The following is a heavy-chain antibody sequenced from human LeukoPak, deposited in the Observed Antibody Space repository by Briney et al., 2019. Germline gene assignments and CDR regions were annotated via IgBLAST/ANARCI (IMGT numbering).Heavy chain of an antibody. CDR1: GFTFSSYG. D-gene: IGHD6-19*01. CDR3: AKDGLAEGFSSGWYEGYYFDY. Sequence: GGSLRLSCAASGFTFSSYGMHWVRQAPGKGLEWVAFIRYDGSNKYYADSVKGRFTISRDNSKNTLYLQMNSLRAEDTAVYYCAKDGLAEGFSSGWYEGYYFDYWGQGTLVTVSS. J-gene: IGHJ4*02. V-gene: IGHV3-30*02. CDR2: IRYDGSNK.